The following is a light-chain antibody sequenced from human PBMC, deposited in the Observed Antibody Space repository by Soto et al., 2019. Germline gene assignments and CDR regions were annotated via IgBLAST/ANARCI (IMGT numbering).Light chain of an antibody. CDR3: SSYTSSSSYV. CDR2: DVS. J-gene: IGLJ1*01. Sequence: QSALTQPASESGSPGQSITISSTGTSSDVGGYNYVSWYQQHPGKAPKLMIYDVSNRPSGVSNRFSGSKSGNTASLTISGLQAEDETDYYCSSYTSSSSYVFGTGTKVTLL. V-gene: IGLV2-14*01. CDR1: SSDVGGYNY.